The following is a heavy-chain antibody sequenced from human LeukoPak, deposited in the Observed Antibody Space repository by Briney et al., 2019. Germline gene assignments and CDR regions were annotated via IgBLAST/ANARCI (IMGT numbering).Heavy chain of an antibody. CDR1: GGSISSYY. CDR3: ASLQLRVQGAFDY. CDR2: IYYSGST. D-gene: IGHD5-18*01. Sequence: SETLSLTCTVSGGSISSYYWSWIRQPPGKGLEWIGYIYYSGSTNYNPSLKSRVTISVDTSKNQFSLKLSSVTAADTAVYYCASLQLRVQGAFDYWGQGTLVTVSS. V-gene: IGHV4-59*01. J-gene: IGHJ4*02.